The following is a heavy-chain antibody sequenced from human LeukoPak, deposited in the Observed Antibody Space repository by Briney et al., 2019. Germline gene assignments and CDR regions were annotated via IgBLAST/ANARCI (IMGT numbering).Heavy chain of an antibody. Sequence: PSETLSLTCTVSGGSMSRYYWSWIRQAAGKGLEWIGSIDHSGTTYYNPSLKSRVTISVDTSKNQLSLKLSSVTASDTAVYYCARVKVGTTSGFDSWGQGTLVTVSS. CDR3: ARVKVGTTSGFDS. D-gene: IGHD1-26*01. CDR2: IDHSGTT. J-gene: IGHJ4*02. CDR1: GGSMSRYY. V-gene: IGHV4-38-2*02.